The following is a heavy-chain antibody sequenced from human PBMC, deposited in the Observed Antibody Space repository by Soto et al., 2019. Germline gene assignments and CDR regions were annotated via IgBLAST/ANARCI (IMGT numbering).Heavy chain of an antibody. D-gene: IGHD4-17*01. V-gene: IGHV4-59*01. CDR3: ARTTVASLYYFDY. Sequence: SETLSLTCTVSGGSISSYYWSWIRQPPGKGLEYIGYIYYSGSTNYNPSLKSRVTISVDTSKNQFSLRLSSVTAADTAVYYCARTTVASLYYFDYWGQGTLVTVSS. CDR2: IYYSGST. CDR1: GGSISSYY. J-gene: IGHJ4*02.